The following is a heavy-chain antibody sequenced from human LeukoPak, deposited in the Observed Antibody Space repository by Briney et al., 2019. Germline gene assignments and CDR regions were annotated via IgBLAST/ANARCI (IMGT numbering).Heavy chain of an antibody. Sequence: SETLSLTCTVSGGSISGSSFWWGWIWRPPGKGLEWIGNIYYSGTTNYNPSLESRVAISVDTSKNQFSLKLSSVTAADTAVYYCARGGSYTPPIDYWGQGTLVTVSS. J-gene: IGHJ4*02. CDR2: IYYSGTT. CDR3: ARGGSYTPPIDY. CDR1: GGSISGSSFW. D-gene: IGHD2-15*01. V-gene: IGHV4-39*07.